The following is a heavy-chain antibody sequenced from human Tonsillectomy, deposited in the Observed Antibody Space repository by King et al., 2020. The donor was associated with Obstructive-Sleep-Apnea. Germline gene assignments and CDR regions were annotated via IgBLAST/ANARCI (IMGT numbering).Heavy chain of an antibody. CDR1: GFTFSSYA. V-gene: IGHV3-30-3*01. J-gene: IGHJ6*02. CDR2: ISYDGSNK. D-gene: IGHD4-17*01. CDR3: AVDATTVTPYYYDGMDV. Sequence: VQLVESGGGVVQPGRSLRLSCAASGFTFSSYAMHWVRQAPGKGLEWVAVISYDGSNKYYADSVKGRFTLSRDNSKNTLYLQMNSLRAEDTAVYYCAVDATTVTPYYYDGMDVWGQGTTVTVSS.